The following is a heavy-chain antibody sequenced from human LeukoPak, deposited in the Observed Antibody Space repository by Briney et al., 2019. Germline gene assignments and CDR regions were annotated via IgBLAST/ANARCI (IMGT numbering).Heavy chain of an antibody. J-gene: IGHJ4*02. CDR2: IYHSGST. V-gene: IGHV4-34*01. CDR3: ARVNIAAALDY. Sequence: SETLSLTCAVYGGSFSGYYWSWIRQPPGKGLEWIGYIYHSGSTYYNPSLKSRVTISVDRSKNQFSLKLSSVTAADTAVYYCARVNIAAALDYWGQGTLVTVSS. CDR1: GGSFSGYY. D-gene: IGHD6-13*01.